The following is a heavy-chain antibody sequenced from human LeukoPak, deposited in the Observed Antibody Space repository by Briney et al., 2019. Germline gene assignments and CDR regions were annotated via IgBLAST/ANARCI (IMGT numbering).Heavy chain of an antibody. V-gene: IGHV4-38-2*02. J-gene: IGHJ2*01. D-gene: IGHD2-15*01. Sequence: SETLSLTCTVSGYSIAHGFFWAWIRQPPGGGLEWIGSLYHSGTTYYNTSLKSRISTSVDTSKNQFSLKPRLVTAADTAVYYCARVEVPRDINDWYSDLWGRGTLVTVSS. CDR2: LYHSGTT. CDR1: GYSIAHGFF. CDR3: ARVEVPRDINDWYSDL.